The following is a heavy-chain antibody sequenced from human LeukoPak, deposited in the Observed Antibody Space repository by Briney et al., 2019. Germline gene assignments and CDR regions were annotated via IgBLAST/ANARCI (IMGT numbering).Heavy chain of an antibody. Sequence: GGSLRLSCAASGFTFSSYEMNWVRQAPGKGLEWVSYISSSGSTIYYADSVKGRFTTSRDNAKNSLYLQMNSLRAEDTAVYYCARRQPVTTGYYYYYYMDVWGKGTTVTISS. J-gene: IGHJ6*03. V-gene: IGHV3-48*03. CDR1: GFTFSSYE. CDR3: ARRQPVTTGYYYYYYMDV. CDR2: ISSSGSTI. D-gene: IGHD4-17*01.